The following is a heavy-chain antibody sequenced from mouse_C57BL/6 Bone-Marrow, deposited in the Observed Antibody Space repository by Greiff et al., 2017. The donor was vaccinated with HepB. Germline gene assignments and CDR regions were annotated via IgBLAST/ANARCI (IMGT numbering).Heavy chain of an antibody. V-gene: IGHV5-6*01. J-gene: IGHJ2*01. CDR2: INTGGTYT. Sequence: EVHLVESGGDLVKPGGSLKLSCTASGFTFSTSGMSWVRQTPDKRLEWVATINTGGTYTYYPDSVKGRFTISKDAAKNTLFLLMRSLRSEDSAIYYCARDRFDYYFDYWGQGTTLTVSS. CDR3: ARDRFDYYFDY. CDR1: GFTFSTSG. D-gene: IGHD2-14*01.